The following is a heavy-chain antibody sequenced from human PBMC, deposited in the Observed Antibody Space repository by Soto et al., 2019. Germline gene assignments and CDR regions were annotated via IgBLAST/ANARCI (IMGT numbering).Heavy chain of an antibody. J-gene: IGHJ6*02. CDR1: GGTFSSYA. CDR3: ARDLPDIVVVPAAIHGMDV. Sequence: QVQLVQSGAEVKKPGSSVKVSCKASGGTFSSYAISWVRQAPGQGLEWMGGIIPIFGTANYAQKFQGRVTITADESTSTAYMELSSLRSEDTAVYYCARDLPDIVVVPAAIHGMDVWGQGTTVTISS. V-gene: IGHV1-69*01. D-gene: IGHD2-2*02. CDR2: IIPIFGTA.